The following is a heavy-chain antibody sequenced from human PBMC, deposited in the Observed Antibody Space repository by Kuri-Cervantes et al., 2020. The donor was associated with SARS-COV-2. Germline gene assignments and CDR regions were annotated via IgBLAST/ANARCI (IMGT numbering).Heavy chain of an antibody. CDR2: ISYDERNK. CDR1: GFTFSSYA. D-gene: IGHD3-22*01. V-gene: IGHV3-30*18. Sequence: GGSLRLSCAASGFTFSSYAFHWVRQAPGKGLEWVAVISYDERNKFYADSVQGRFTISRDNSKNTLYLQVNSLRADDTAVYYCAKGTGSSGYYCGLDFWGQGTLVTVSS. J-gene: IGHJ4*02. CDR3: AKGTGSSGYYCGLDF.